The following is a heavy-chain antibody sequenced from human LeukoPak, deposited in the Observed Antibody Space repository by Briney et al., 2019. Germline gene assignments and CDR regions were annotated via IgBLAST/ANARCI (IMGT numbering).Heavy chain of an antibody. CDR2: ISGSGSTK. D-gene: IGHD3-16*01. CDR1: GFTFSDYY. Sequence: GGSLRLSCAASGFTFSDYYMSWIRQAPGKGLEWVSHISGSGSTKIYADSVKGRFTISRDNSKNTLFLEMNRLTADDTAVYYCAKDLVSRRRLGSSEKVDYWGRGTLVTVSS. V-gene: IGHV3-11*01. CDR3: AKDLVSRRRLGSSEKVDY. J-gene: IGHJ4*02.